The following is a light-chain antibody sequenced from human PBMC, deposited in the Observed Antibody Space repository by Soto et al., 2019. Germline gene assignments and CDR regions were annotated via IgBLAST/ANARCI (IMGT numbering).Light chain of an antibody. CDR1: QSISSY. Sequence: DIQMTQSPSSLSASVGDRVTTTCRASQSISSYLNWYQQKPGKAPNLLIYAASSLESGVPSRFSGSGSGTDFTLTISSLQPEDFATYYCQQSYSIPWTFGQGTTVEIK. CDR2: AAS. V-gene: IGKV1-39*01. J-gene: IGKJ1*01. CDR3: QQSYSIPWT.